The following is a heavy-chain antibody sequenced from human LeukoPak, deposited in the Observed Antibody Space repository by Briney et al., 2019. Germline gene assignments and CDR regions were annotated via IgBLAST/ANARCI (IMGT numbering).Heavy chain of an antibody. D-gene: IGHD6-13*01. V-gene: IGHV3-66*01. CDR2: IYSGGST. CDR1: GFTVSTNY. Sequence: GGSLRLSCAASGFTVSTNYMTWVRQAPAKGLEWVSVIYSGGSTYYADSVKGRFTISRDNSKNTLFLQMDSLRAEDTAVYYCARGEGGSSSRRYFDYWGQGTLVTVSS. J-gene: IGHJ4*02. CDR3: ARGEGGSSSRRYFDY.